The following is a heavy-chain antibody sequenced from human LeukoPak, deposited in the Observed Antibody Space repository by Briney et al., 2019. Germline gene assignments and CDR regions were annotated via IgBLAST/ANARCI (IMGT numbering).Heavy chain of an antibody. D-gene: IGHD5-24*01. CDR3: ARVRDGYNYYYYYYMDV. Sequence: GGSLRLSCAASGFTFSNYGMRWVRQAPGKGLEWLAIMCYDGSMKYYVDSVKGRFTISRDNSKNTVYLQMNSLRAEDTAVYYCARVRDGYNYYYYYYMDVWGKGTTVTVSS. J-gene: IGHJ6*03. V-gene: IGHV3-33*01. CDR1: GFTFSNYG. CDR2: MCYDGSMK.